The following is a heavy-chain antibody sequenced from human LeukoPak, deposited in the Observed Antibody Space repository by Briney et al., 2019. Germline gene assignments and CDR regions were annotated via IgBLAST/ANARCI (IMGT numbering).Heavy chain of an antibody. CDR2: IDWDDDK. CDR1: GFSLSTSGMC. Sequence: SGPTLVNPTQTLTLTCTFSGFSLSTSGMCVSWIRQPPGKALEWLALIDWDDDKYYSTSLKTRLTISKDTSKNQVVLTMTNMDPVDTATYYCARTPADIVVVPAAMQHYYYGMDVWGKGTTVTVSS. D-gene: IGHD2-2*01. CDR3: ARTPADIVVVPAAMQHYYYGMDV. V-gene: IGHV2-70*01. J-gene: IGHJ6*04.